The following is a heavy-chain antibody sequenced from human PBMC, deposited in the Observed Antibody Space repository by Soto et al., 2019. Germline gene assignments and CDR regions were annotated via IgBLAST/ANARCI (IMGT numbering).Heavy chain of an antibody. Sequence: EVQLLESGGGLEKPGGSLRLSCVGSGHTFHNYAMTWVRQAPGKGLEWVSGISGSGGSTYYADSVRGRFTISRDDSKNTLYLQMNSLRAEDTAVYYCAKVSRGIGVVPPALNWGQGTLVTVSS. D-gene: IGHD2-2*01. CDR1: GHTFHNYA. CDR3: AKVSRGIGVVPPALN. CDR2: ISGSGGST. V-gene: IGHV3-23*01. J-gene: IGHJ4*02.